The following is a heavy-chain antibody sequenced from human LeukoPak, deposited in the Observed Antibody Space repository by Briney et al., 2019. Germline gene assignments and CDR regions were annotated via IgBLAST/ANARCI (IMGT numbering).Heavy chain of an antibody. V-gene: IGHV4-4*09. J-gene: IGHJ6*03. CDR1: VGSISSYY. D-gene: IGHD5-12*01. CDR2: IYTDGST. Sequence: SETLSLTCSVSVGSISSYYWSWIRQPPGKGLEWLAFIYTDGSTNYNPSLKSRVTISVDTSSNQFSLKLSSVTAADTAVYFCAKTGNGYDPLYYYYYMDVWGKGTTVTVSS. CDR3: AKTGNGYDPLYYYYYMDV.